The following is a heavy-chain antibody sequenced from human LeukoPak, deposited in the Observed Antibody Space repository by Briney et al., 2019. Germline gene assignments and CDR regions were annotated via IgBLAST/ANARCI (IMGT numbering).Heavy chain of an antibody. D-gene: IGHD3-22*01. V-gene: IGHV1-18*01. J-gene: IGHJ4*02. CDR1: GYTFTSYG. CDR3: ARGATYYYDSSGYYFDY. CDR2: ISAYNGNT. Sequence: ASVKVSCKASGYTFTSYGISWVRQAPGQGLEWMGWISAYNGNTDYAQKLQGRVTMTTDTSTSTAYMELRSLRSDDTAVYYCARGATYYYDSSGYYFDYWGQGTLVTVSS.